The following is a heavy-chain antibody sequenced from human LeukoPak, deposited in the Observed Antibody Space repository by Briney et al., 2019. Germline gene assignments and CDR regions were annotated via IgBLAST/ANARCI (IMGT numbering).Heavy chain of an antibody. CDR2: INNNGGNT. V-gene: IGHV3-23*01. CDR1: GFTFSSHG. Sequence: PGGSLRLSCAASGFTFSSHGMHWVRQAPGKGLEWVSTINNNGGNTYYADSVKGRFTISRDNSKNTLYLQMDCLRAEDTAVYYCANTLLWGYNWFDPWGRGTLVTVSS. D-gene: IGHD3-10*01. J-gene: IGHJ5*02. CDR3: ANTLLWGYNWFDP.